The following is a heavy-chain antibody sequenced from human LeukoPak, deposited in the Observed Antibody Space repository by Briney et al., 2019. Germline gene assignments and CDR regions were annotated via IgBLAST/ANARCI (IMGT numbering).Heavy chain of an antibody. J-gene: IGHJ4*02. D-gene: IGHD5-24*01. V-gene: IGHV1-69*06. Sequence: SVKVSCKASGGTFSSYAISWVRQAPGQGLEWMGGIIPIFGTATYAQKFQGRVTITADKSTSTAYMELSSLRSEDTAVYYCAREGWLQSPFDYWGQGTLVTVSS. CDR1: GGTFSSYA. CDR3: AREGWLQSPFDY. CDR2: IIPIFGTA.